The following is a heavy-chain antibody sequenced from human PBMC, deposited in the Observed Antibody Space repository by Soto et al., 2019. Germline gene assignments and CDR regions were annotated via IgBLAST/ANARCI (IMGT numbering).Heavy chain of an antibody. D-gene: IGHD3-10*01. CDR2: IYHSGST. Sequence: SETLSLTCAVSGGSISSGGYSWSWIRQPPGKGLEWIGYIYHSGSTYYSPSLKSRVTISVDRSKNQFSLKLSSVTAADTAVYYCARGRPRRGVWFDPWGQGTLVTVSS. CDR3: ARGRPRRGVWFDP. CDR1: GGSISSGGYS. J-gene: IGHJ5*02. V-gene: IGHV4-30-2*01.